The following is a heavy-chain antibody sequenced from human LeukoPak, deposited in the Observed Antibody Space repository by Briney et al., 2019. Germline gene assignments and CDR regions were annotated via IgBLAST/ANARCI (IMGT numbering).Heavy chain of an antibody. V-gene: IGHV3-21*01. J-gene: IGHJ4*02. Sequence: GGSLRLSCAASGFTFSSYSMNWVRQAPGKGLEWVSSISSSSNYIYYADSVKGRFTISRDNAKNSLYLQMNTLRAEDTAVYYCARDPAYCGGDCPMGGDYWGQGTLVTVSS. CDR1: GFTFSSYS. CDR2: ISSSSNYI. CDR3: ARDPAYCGGDCPMGGDY. D-gene: IGHD2-21*02.